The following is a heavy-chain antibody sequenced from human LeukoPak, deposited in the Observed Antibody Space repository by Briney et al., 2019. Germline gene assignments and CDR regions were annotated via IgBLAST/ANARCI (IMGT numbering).Heavy chain of an antibody. CDR3: AKDAQRGFDYSNSLEH. V-gene: IGHV3-33*06. CDR2: IWSDGTNK. D-gene: IGHD4-11*01. J-gene: IGHJ5*02. CDR1: GFTFSHYG. Sequence: PGGSLRLSCAAAGFTFSHYGMHWVRQAPGKGLEWVAVIWSDGTNKYYAESVKGRFTISRDDSGNTVYLQMNSLRPEDTGVYYCAKDAQRGFDYSNSLEHWGQGTPVTVST.